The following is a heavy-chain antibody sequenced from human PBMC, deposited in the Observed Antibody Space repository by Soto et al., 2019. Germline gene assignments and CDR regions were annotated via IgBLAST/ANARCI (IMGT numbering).Heavy chain of an antibody. CDR3: ARDDYGDYPY. CDR2: INTYNGNT. CDR1: GYTFTSYG. Sequence: QVQLVQSGAEVKKPGASVKVSCKASGYTFTSYGISWVRQAPGQGLEWMGFINTYNGNTNYPQKLQGRVTITTDTPTSTAYMQLRSLRSDDTARYYCARDDYGDYPYWGQGTLVTVSS. J-gene: IGHJ1*01. V-gene: IGHV1-18*01. D-gene: IGHD4-17*01.